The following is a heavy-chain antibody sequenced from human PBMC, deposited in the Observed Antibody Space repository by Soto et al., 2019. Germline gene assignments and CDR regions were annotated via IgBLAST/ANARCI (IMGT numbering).Heavy chain of an antibody. J-gene: IGHJ5*02. CDR1: GGSISSSSYY. CDR3: ARLNFINTVTTDNWFDP. CDR2: IYYSGST. V-gene: IGHV4-39*01. D-gene: IGHD4-4*01. Sequence: QLQLQESGPGLVKPSETLSLTCTVSGGSISSSSYYWGWIRQPPGKGLEWIGSIYYSGSTYYNPSLKSRVTISVDTSKNQFSLKLSSVTAADTAVYYCARLNFINTVTTDNWFDPWGQGTLVTVSS.